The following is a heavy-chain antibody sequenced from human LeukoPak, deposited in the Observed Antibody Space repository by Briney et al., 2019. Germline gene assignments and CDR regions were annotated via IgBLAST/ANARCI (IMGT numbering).Heavy chain of an antibody. CDR1: GFTFRSYW. D-gene: IGHD2-15*01. Sequence: GGSLRLSCAASGFTFRSYWMHWVRQAPGKGLVWVSRINFDGSSTSYADSVKGRFTISRDNARNTLYLQMNSLRVEDTAVYYCARGVDYGLDVWGQGTTVTVSS. J-gene: IGHJ6*02. CDR2: INFDGSST. V-gene: IGHV3-74*01. CDR3: ARGVDYGLDV.